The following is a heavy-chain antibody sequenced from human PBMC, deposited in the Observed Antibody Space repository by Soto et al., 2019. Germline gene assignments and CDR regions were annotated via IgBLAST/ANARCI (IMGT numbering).Heavy chain of an antibody. J-gene: IGHJ3*02. CDR3: TSGRWPVSVSGAFDI. D-gene: IGHD1-26*01. Sequence: GGSLRLSCAASGFTFSGSAMHWVRQASGKGLEWVGRIRSKANSYATAYAAAVNGRFTISRDDSKNTAYLQMNSLNTEATAAYYCTSGRWPVSVSGAFDIWGQGTMVTVSS. CDR1: GFTFSGSA. V-gene: IGHV3-73*01. CDR2: IRSKANSYAT.